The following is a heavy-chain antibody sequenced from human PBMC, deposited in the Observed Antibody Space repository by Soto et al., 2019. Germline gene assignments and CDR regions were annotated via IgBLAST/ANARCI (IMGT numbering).Heavy chain of an antibody. V-gene: IGHV1-69*06. Sequence: ASVKVSCKASGATLDSFINYGITWVRQAPGQGLEWMGGIIPVFGAANHAQKFQGRVTMTEDTSTDTAYMELSSLRSEDTAVYYCATDTRSRVIFGVVIPPGYGMDVWGQGTTVTVSS. CDR3: ATDTRSRVIFGVVIPPGYGMDV. J-gene: IGHJ6*02. CDR1: GATLDSFINYG. CDR2: IIPVFGAA. D-gene: IGHD3-3*01.